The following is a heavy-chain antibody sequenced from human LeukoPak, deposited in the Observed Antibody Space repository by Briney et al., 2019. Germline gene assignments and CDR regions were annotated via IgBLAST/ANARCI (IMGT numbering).Heavy chain of an antibody. CDR3: ARWGNDYSQFDS. CDR2: VSGSGDNT. CDR1: GFTFNNYA. D-gene: IGHD4-11*01. J-gene: IGHJ4*02. Sequence: PGGSLRLSCAASGFTFNNYAMTWVRQARGKGLEWVSVVSGSGDNTNYADSVKGRFTISRDNSKNTLFLQMNSLRTEDTAVYFCARWGNDYSQFDSWGQGTLVTVS. V-gene: IGHV3-23*01.